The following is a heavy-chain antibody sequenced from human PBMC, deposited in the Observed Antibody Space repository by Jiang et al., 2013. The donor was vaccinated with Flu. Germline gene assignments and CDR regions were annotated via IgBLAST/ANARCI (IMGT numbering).Heavy chain of an antibody. CDR2: IIPILGIA. Sequence: CGAEVKKPGSSVKVSCKASGGTFSSYAISWVRQAPGQGLEWMGRIIPILGIANYAQKFQGRVTITADKSTSTAYMELSSLRSEDTAVYYCARRVTTFAGMDVWGQGTTVTVSS. V-gene: IGHV1-69*04. CDR3: ARRVTTFAGMDV. J-gene: IGHJ6*02. CDR1: GGTFSSYA. D-gene: IGHD4-11*01.